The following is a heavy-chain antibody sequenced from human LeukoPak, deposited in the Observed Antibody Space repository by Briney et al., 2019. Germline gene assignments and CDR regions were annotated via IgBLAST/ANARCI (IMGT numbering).Heavy chain of an antibody. Sequence: PGGSLRLSCAASGFTFRNFWMHWVCQAPGKGLVWVSRINTDGSSTNYADSVKGRFTISRDNAKNTLYLQMNSLRAEDTAVYYCARDSAYCGGDCYSFDYWGQGTLVTVSS. CDR2: INTDGSST. CDR3: ARDSAYCGGDCYSFDY. CDR1: GFTFRNFW. D-gene: IGHD2-21*02. V-gene: IGHV3-74*01. J-gene: IGHJ4*02.